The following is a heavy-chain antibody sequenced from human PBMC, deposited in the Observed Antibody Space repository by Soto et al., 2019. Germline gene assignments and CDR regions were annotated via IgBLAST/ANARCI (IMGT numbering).Heavy chain of an antibody. D-gene: IGHD2-8*01. Sequence: QVQVVESGGGVVQPGRSLRLSCAASGFTFSRYAIHWVRQAPGKGLEWVAVISKDGSNKYYVDSVKGRFTISRDNSRNTLYLQMNRLRDEDAAVYYCASSRNGAVDDSFDFWGQGTLVTVSS. J-gene: IGHJ4*02. V-gene: IGHV3-30*04. CDR3: ASSRNGAVDDSFDF. CDR2: ISKDGSNK. CDR1: GFTFSRYA.